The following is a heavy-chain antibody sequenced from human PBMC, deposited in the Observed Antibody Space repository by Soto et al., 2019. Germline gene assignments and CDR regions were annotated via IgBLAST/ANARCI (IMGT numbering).Heavy chain of an antibody. CDR3: AKDRSAVAGSYYYYMDV. CDR2: IYSGGST. J-gene: IGHJ6*03. D-gene: IGHD6-19*01. Sequence: GGSLRLSCAASGFTVSSNYMSWVRQAPGKGLEWVSVIYSGGSTYYADSVKGRFTISRDNSKNTLYLQMNSLRAEDTAVYYCAKDRSAVAGSYYYYMDVWGKGTTVTVSS. V-gene: IGHV3-53*01. CDR1: GFTVSSNY.